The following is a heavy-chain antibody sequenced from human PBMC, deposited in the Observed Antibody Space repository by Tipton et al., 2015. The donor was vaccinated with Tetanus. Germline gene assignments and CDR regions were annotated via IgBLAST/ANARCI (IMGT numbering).Heavy chain of an antibody. CDR1: GMTLSYFA. CDR2: ISGSGDRI. Sequence: SLRLSCAASGMTLSYFAMSWVRQAPGKGLEWVSGISGSGDRIFYADSVKGRFTDSRDNSKNTLYLEMNSLRAEDTAVYYCARVGISQNAYSYVYHGLDVWGQGTTVTVSS. D-gene: IGHD5-18*01. V-gene: IGHV3-23*01. CDR3: ARVGISQNAYSYVYHGLDV. J-gene: IGHJ6*02.